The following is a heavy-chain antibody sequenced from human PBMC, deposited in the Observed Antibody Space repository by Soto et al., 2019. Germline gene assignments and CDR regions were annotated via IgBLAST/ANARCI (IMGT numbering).Heavy chain of an antibody. D-gene: IGHD3-22*01. J-gene: IGHJ4*02. Sequence: PRGSLRLCCAASGFIFSSYWMHWVRQAPGKGLVWVSRINSDGSSTSYADSVKGRFTISRDNAKNTLYLQMNSLRAEDTAVYYSARASRPSNLRIIMIPYYFDYWGQGALVTVSS. CDR1: GFIFSSYW. CDR3: ARASRPSNLRIIMIPYYFDY. V-gene: IGHV3-74*01. CDR2: INSDGSST.